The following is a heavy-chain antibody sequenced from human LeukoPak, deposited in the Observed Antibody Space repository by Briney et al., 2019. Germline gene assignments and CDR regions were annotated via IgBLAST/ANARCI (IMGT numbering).Heavy chain of an antibody. D-gene: IGHD5-18*01. CDR2: ISGSGYTI. CDR3: ARVSIYSYGHFDF. Sequence: GGSLRLSCAASGFTFSSYEMNWVRQAPGKGLEWVSYISGSGYTIYYADSVKGRFTISRDNAKTSLYLQMSSLRAEDTAVYYCARVSIYSYGHFDFWGQGTLVTVSS. J-gene: IGHJ4*02. V-gene: IGHV3-48*03. CDR1: GFTFSSYE.